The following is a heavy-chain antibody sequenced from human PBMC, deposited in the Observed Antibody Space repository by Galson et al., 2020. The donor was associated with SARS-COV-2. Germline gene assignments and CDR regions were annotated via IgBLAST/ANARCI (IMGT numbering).Heavy chain of an antibody. V-gene: IGHV4-34*01. D-gene: IGHD5-18*01. J-gene: IGHJ6*03. CDR1: GGSFSDYS. CDR2: ISHSGST. CDR3: ARGGSRPVMVFDYYYFYMDV. Sequence: SETLSLTCGVYGGSFSDYSWTWVRQPPGKGLEWIGEISHSGSTNYSPSLKSRVFMSVDTSKNHFSLKLRSVTAADTAVYYCARGGSRPVMVFDYYYFYMDVWGKGTTVTVSS.